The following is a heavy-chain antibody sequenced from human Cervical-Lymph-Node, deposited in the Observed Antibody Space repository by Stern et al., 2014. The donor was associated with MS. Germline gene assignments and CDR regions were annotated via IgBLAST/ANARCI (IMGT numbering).Heavy chain of an antibody. D-gene: IGHD2-15*01. Sequence: QLVESGPEVKKPGTSVKVSCKASGVTFGSSAVQWVRQARCQRLEVIGWVVVGSGNTNYARTFQERVTFTRDMSTSTAYMELSSLTSEDTAVYYCAGAYCSTASCYEGLFFYGMGVWGQGTTVTVSS. CDR3: AGAYCSTASCYEGLFFYGMGV. V-gene: IGHV1-58*01. CDR2: VVVGSGNT. CDR1: GVTFGSSA. J-gene: IGHJ6*02.